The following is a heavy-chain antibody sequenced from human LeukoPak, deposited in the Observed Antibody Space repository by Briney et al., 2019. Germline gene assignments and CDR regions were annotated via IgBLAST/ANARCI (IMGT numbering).Heavy chain of an antibody. CDR3: ASGRELLRGDY. D-gene: IGHD1-26*01. CDR1: GGTFSSYA. CDR2: IIPIFGTA. Sequence: SVTVSFKASGGTFSSYAISWVRQAPGQGLEWMGGIIPIFGTANYAQKFQGRVTITADESTSTAYMELSSLRSEDTAVYYCASGRELLRGDYWGQGTLVTVSS. V-gene: IGHV1-69*13. J-gene: IGHJ4*02.